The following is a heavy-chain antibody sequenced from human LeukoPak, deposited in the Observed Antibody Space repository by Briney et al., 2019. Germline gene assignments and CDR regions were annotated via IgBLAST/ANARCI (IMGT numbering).Heavy chain of an antibody. CDR2: ISGSGGST. CDR3: AKALYYDFRSGYYPHDY. J-gene: IGHJ4*02. D-gene: IGHD3-3*01. V-gene: IGHV3-23*01. CDR1: GFTFSSYA. Sequence: GGSLRLSCAASGFTFSSYAMSWVRQAPGKGLEWVSAISGSGGSTYYADSVKGRFTISRDNSKNTLYLQMNSLRAEDTAVYYCAKALYYDFRSGYYPHDYWGQGTLVTVSS.